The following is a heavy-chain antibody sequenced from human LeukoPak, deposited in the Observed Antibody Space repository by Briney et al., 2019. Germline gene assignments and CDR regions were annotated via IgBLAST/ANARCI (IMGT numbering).Heavy chain of an antibody. CDR2: IDWDDDK. Sequence: SGPTLVKPTQTLTLTCTFSGFSLSTSGMCVNWIRQPPGKALEWPARIDWDDDKYYSTSLKTRLTISKDTSKNQVVLTMTNMDPVDTATYYCARIRAGPDYFDYWGQGALVTVSS. V-gene: IGHV2-70*11. CDR3: ARIRAGPDYFDY. CDR1: GFSLSTSGMC. J-gene: IGHJ4*02.